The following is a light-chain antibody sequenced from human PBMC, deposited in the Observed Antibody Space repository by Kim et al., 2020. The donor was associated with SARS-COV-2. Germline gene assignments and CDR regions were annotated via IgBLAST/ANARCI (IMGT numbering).Light chain of an antibody. V-gene: IGKV1-39*01. CDR2: AAI. CDR3: QQSYTTPYT. J-gene: IGKJ2*01. CDR1: QSISTY. Sequence: SASVGDRVTITCRASQSISTYLNWYQQIPGKPPKLLIYAAISLQSGVPSRFSGIGSGTDFTLTISSLQPEDFASYYCQQSYTTPYTFGQGTKLEI.